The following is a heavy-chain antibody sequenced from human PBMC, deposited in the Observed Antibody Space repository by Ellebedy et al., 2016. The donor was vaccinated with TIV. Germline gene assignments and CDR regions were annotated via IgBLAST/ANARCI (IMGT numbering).Heavy chain of an antibody. CDR3: ARDPPLRDVAGTVDY. D-gene: IGHD6-19*01. CDR1: GYTFTGYY. J-gene: IGHJ4*02. CDR2: INPNSGGT. V-gene: IGHV1-2*02. Sequence: ASVKVSXKASGYTFTGYYMHWVRQAPGQGLEWMGWINPNSGGTNYAQKFQGRVTMTRDTSISTAYMELSRLRSDDTAVYYCARDPPLRDVAGTVDYWGQGTLVTVSS.